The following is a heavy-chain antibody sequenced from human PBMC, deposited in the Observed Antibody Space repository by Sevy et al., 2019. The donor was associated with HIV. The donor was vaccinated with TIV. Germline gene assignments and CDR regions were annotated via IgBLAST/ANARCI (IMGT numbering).Heavy chain of an antibody. CDR3: TSGYFYGSGSPTPDSAWIDS. Sequence: GGSLRLSCAVSGFIFSNYALNWVRQAPGKGLEWVAIISYDGSNKYYSDSVKGRFTISRDNSKNTMYLQMNSLRAEDTAIYYCTSGYFYGSGSPTPDSAWIDSWGQGTLVTVSS. D-gene: IGHD3-10*01. V-gene: IGHV3-30-3*01. CDR2: ISYDGSNK. CDR1: GFIFSNYA. J-gene: IGHJ5*01.